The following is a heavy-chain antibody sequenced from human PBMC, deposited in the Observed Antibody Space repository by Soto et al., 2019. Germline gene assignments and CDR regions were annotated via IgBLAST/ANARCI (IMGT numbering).Heavy chain of an antibody. D-gene: IGHD3-9*01. CDR2: MNPDSGNT. CDR1: GYTFTSYD. V-gene: IGHV1-8*01. J-gene: IGHJ4*02. Sequence: QVQLVQSGAEVKKPGASVKVSCKASGYTFTSYDINWVRQATGQGLEWMGRMNPDSGNTGYAQKFQGRVTMTRNTCISTAYMELSSLRSEDTAVYYCARSAFAYYDILTGYSLFDYWGQGTLVTVSS. CDR3: ARSAFAYYDILTGYSLFDY.